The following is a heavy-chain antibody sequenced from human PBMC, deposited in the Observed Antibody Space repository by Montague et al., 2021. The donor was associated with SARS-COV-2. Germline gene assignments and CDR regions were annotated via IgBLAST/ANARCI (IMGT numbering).Heavy chain of an antibody. J-gene: IGHJ4*02. CDR1: GGSFSGYY. V-gene: IGHV4-34*01. CDR3: ARGARQGYGCRIGSLDS. D-gene: IGHD3-10*01. Sequence: SETLSLTCAVYGGSFSGYYWDCIRQPPGRGLEWIGEINHSGSTNYNPSPKSRGTMSVDTSKNQFSLKLSSVTAADTAVYYCARGARQGYGCRIGSLDSWGQGTLVTVSS. CDR2: INHSGST.